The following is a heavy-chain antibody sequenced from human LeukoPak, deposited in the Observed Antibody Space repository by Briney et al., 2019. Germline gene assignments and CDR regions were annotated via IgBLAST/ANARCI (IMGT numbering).Heavy chain of an antibody. J-gene: IGHJ2*01. CDR2: IIPVFRTA. CDR3: ARGVSTEPLLLGLNWYFDL. CDR1: GDTFRRYS. Sequence: GASVKVSCKASGDTFRRYSISWVRQAPGQGLEWLGGIIPVFRTANYAQKFQGRVTMTRNTSISTAYMELSSLRSEDTAVYYCARGVSTEPLLLGLNWYFDLWGRGTLVTVSS. D-gene: IGHD1-14*01. V-gene: IGHV1-69*05.